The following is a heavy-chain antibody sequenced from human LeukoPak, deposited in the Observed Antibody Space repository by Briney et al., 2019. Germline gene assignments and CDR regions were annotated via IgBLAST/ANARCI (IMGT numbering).Heavy chain of an antibody. J-gene: IGHJ6*03. CDR3: AKDPGYSSSWAENYYYYYMDV. Sequence: GGSLRLSCAASGFTFSDYYMSWIRQAPGKGLEWVSYISSSGSTIYYADSVKGRFTISRDNAKNSLYLQMNSLRAEDTAVYYCAKDPGYSSSWAENYYYYYMDVWGKGTTVTISS. CDR2: ISSSGSTI. D-gene: IGHD6-13*01. V-gene: IGHV3-11*04. CDR1: GFTFSDYY.